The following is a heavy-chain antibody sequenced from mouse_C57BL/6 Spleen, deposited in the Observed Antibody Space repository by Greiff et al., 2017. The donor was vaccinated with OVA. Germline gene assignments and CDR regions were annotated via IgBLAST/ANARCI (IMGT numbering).Heavy chain of an antibody. CDR3: ARAAGIDY. J-gene: IGHJ2*01. D-gene: IGHD4-1*01. V-gene: IGHV1-82*01. Sequence: QVQLQQSGPELVKPGASVKISCKASGYAFSSSWMNWVKQRPGQGLEWIGRIYPGDGDTNYNGKFKGKATLTADKSSSTAYMQLSSLTSEDSAVYFCARAAGIDYWGQGTTLTVSS. CDR1: GYAFSSSW. CDR2: IYPGDGDT.